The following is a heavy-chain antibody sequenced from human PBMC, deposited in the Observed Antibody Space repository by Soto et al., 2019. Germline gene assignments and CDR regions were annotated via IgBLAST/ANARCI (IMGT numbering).Heavy chain of an antibody. CDR1: GFTFSSYA. D-gene: IGHD3-22*01. Sequence: GGSLRLSCAASGFTFSSYAMSWVRQAPGKGLEWVSAISGSGGSTYYADSVKGRFTISRDNSKNTLYLQMNSLRAEDTAVYYCAKVQYDSSGYYYQGHDAFDIWGQGTMVTVSS. V-gene: IGHV3-23*01. CDR3: AKVQYDSSGYYYQGHDAFDI. CDR2: ISGSGGST. J-gene: IGHJ3*02.